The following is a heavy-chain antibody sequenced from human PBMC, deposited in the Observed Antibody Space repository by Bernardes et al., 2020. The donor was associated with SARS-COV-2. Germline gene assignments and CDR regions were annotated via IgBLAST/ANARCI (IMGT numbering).Heavy chain of an antibody. CDR2: INEDGSFT. V-gene: IGHV3-74*01. CDR3: VRGSLIPGIDY. J-gene: IGHJ4*02. D-gene: IGHD1-26*01. CDR1: GFSVSAYW. Sequence: GGSLRLSCAASGFSVSAYWMHWVRQAPGEGLVWVSRINEDGSFTDFADSVKGRFTISRDDAKSTLFLQMNSLRDEDTAIYYCVRGSLIPGIDYWGRGTLVTVSS.